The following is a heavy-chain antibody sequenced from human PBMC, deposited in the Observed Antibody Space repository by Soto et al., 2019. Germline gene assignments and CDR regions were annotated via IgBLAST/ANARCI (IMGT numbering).Heavy chain of an antibody. Sequence: GGSLRLSCAASGFTFSSYAMSWVRQAPGKGLEWVSAISGSGGSTYYADSVKGRFTISRDNSKNTLYLQMNSLRAEDTAVYYCAKDPSLLWWPQGAFDIWGQGTMVTVSS. D-gene: IGHD2-21*01. CDR2: ISGSGGST. V-gene: IGHV3-23*01. CDR3: AKDPSLLWWPQGAFDI. J-gene: IGHJ3*02. CDR1: GFTFSSYA.